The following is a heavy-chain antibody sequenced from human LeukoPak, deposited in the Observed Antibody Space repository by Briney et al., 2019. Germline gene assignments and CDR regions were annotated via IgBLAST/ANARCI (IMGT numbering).Heavy chain of an antibody. D-gene: IGHD3-22*01. CDR2: ISGSGTYT. CDR1: GFTFSDYY. Sequence: GGSLRLSCAASGFTFSDYYMTWIRPAPGKGLEWVSYISGSGTYTNYADSVKGRFTISRDNAKKSLYLQMNSLRAEDTAVYHCARVLYDNSGYYFRPSYYFDNWGQGTLVTVSS. V-gene: IGHV3-11*06. CDR3: ARVLYDNSGYYFRPSYYFDN. J-gene: IGHJ4*02.